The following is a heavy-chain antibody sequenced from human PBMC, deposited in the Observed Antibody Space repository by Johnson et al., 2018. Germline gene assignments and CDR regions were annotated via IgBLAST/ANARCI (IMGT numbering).Heavy chain of an antibody. Sequence: VQLVQSGAEVKKPGASVKVSCKASGYTFTSYDINWVRQATGQGLEWMGGIIPIFGRPNYAQKFQGRLTITADESTDIVYLDLSGLRPDDAAVSYCANSNWGSRSVMDVWGQGTPVSVSS. J-gene: IGHJ6*02. CDR2: IIPIFGRP. D-gene: IGHD7-27*01. CDR3: ANSNWGSRSVMDV. CDR1: GYTFTSYD. V-gene: IGHV1-69*13.